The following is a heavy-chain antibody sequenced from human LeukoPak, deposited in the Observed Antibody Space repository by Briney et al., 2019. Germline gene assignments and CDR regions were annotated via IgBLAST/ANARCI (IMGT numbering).Heavy chain of an antibody. CDR2: LSYDGSNS. D-gene: IGHD4-17*01. CDR3: AKDASTVTLHADY. Sequence: PGRSLRLSCAASGLTFSSLGMHWVRQAPGKGLEWVAVLSYDGSNSFYADSVKGQFTISRDNSKNTLYLQMNSLRPEDTAVYYCAKDASTVTLHADYWGQGTLVTVSS. J-gene: IGHJ4*02. V-gene: IGHV3-30*18. CDR1: GLTFSSLG.